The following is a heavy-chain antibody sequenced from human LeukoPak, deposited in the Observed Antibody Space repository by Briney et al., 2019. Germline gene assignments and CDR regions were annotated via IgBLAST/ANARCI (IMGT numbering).Heavy chain of an antibody. CDR2: INSDGSST. CDR3: AREPQLGTGFDH. D-gene: IGHD1-1*01. J-gene: IGHJ4*02. Sequence: GGSLRLSCAASGFTFSSYWMHWVRQAPGNGLVWVSRINSDGSSTSYADSVKGRFTISRDNAKNTLYLQVNSLRAEDTAVYYCAREPQLGTGFDHWGQGTLVTVSS. CDR1: GFTFSSYW. V-gene: IGHV3-74*01.